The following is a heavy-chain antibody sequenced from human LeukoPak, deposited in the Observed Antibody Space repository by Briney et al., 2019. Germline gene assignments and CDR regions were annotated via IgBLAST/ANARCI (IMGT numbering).Heavy chain of an antibody. CDR3: AKDIMTTVTTSADY. CDR1: GLIFTSYA. J-gene: IGHJ4*02. Sequence: PGQSLTLSCPVSGLIFTSYATSCVRHAPGKGLGWDSAISGSGGITYYADAVKGRFTISRDNSKNTLYPQMNSLRAEDTAVYYCAKDIMTTVTTSADYWGQGTLVTVSS. D-gene: IGHD4-17*01. CDR2: ISGSGGIT. V-gene: IGHV3-23*01.